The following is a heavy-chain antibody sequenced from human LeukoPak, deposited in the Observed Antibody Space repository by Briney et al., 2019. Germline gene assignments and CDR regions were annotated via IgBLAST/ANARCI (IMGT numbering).Heavy chain of an antibody. Sequence: PSETLSLTCIVSGGSISSYYWSWIRQPPGKGLEWIGYIYHSGSTNYNPSLKSRVTISIDTSKNQFSLKLSSVTAADTAVYYCAKADSSSWFDWGQGTLVTVSS. D-gene: IGHD6-13*01. CDR1: GGSISSYY. CDR3: AKADSSSWFD. CDR2: IYHSGST. J-gene: IGHJ4*02. V-gene: IGHV4-59*01.